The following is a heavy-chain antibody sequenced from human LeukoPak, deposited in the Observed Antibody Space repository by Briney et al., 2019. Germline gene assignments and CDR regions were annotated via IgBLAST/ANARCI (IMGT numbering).Heavy chain of an antibody. Sequence: SGGSLRLSCAASGFTFSDYYMSWIRQAPGKGLEWVSYISNTGSTTQYADSVKGRFTISRDNAKNSLHLQMNLLRAEDKAVYYCARVRGSYSVDYWGQGTLVTVSS. CDR3: ARVRGSYSVDY. CDR1: GFTFSDYY. V-gene: IGHV3-11*04. D-gene: IGHD1-26*01. J-gene: IGHJ4*02. CDR2: ISNTGSTT.